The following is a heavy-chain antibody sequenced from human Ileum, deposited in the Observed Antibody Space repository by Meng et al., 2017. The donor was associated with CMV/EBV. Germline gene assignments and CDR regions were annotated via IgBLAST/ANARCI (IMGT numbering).Heavy chain of an antibody. Sequence: GGSLRLSCKASGYTFTGRYLHWVRLAPGQGLEWMGWIDPDNGGTNYAQEFQGRVSMTRDTSISTAYMELSSLRYDDTGIYYCARASIADIYGNNWFDPWGQGTLVTVSS. J-gene: IGHJ5*02. V-gene: IGHV1-2*02. CDR1: GYTFTGRY. CDR3: ARASIADIYGNNWFDP. CDR2: IDPDNGGT. D-gene: IGHD5-18*01.